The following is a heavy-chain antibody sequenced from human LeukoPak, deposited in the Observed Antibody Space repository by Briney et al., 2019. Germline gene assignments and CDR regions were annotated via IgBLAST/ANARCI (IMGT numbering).Heavy chain of an antibody. CDR1: GFTFSSYS. D-gene: IGHD6-13*01. CDR3: ARTYSSSWFFDY. Sequence: GGSLRLSCAASGFTFSSYSINWVRQAPGRGLEWVSCITSSSNYVYYADSVRGRFTISRDDAKNSLYLQMNSLRAEDTAVYYCARTYSSSWFFDYWGQGTLVTVSS. V-gene: IGHV3-21*01. J-gene: IGHJ4*02. CDR2: ITSSSNYV.